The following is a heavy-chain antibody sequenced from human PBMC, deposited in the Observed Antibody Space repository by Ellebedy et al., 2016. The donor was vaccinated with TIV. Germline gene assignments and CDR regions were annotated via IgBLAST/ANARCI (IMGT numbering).Heavy chain of an antibody. J-gene: IGHJ4*02. Sequence: GGSLRLSXAASGFTFSSYGMHWVRQAPGKGLEWVAVIWYDGSNKYYADSVKGQFTISRDNSKNTLYLQMNSLRAEDTAVYYCAIGGLGGPIGLWYWGQGTLVTVSS. V-gene: IGHV3-33*08. CDR3: AIGGLGGPIGLWY. D-gene: IGHD3-16*01. CDR2: IWYDGSNK. CDR1: GFTFSSYG.